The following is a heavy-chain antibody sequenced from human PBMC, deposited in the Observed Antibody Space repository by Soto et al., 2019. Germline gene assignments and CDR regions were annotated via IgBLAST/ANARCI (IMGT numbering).Heavy chain of an antibody. Sequence: QLQLQESGPGLLKPSETLSLTCTVSGGSIRSRNYYWGWIRQSPGKGVEWIGSIYYSGSTYYNPSLKSRVTISVDTSKNQFSLKLSSVTAADTSVYYCATQEVGGTYVYTFDPWGQGTLVTVSS. CDR3: ATQEVGGTYVYTFDP. CDR2: IYYSGST. D-gene: IGHD1-26*01. CDR1: GGSIRSRNYY. V-gene: IGHV4-39*01. J-gene: IGHJ5*02.